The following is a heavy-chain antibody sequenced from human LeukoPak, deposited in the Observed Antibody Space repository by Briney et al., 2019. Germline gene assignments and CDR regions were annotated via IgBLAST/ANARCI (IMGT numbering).Heavy chain of an antibody. Sequence: SQTLSLTCTVSGGSNSSGSYYWSWIRQPTGKGLEWIGRIYTRESTNYNPSLKSRVTISVETTKNQFSLKLSSVTAAETAVYYCARAPLMGYCSGGSCSSPNWFDPWGQGTLVTVSS. CDR2: IYTREST. V-gene: IGHV4-61*02. CDR1: GGSNSSGSYY. J-gene: IGHJ5*02. D-gene: IGHD2-15*01. CDR3: ARAPLMGYCSGGSCSSPNWFDP.